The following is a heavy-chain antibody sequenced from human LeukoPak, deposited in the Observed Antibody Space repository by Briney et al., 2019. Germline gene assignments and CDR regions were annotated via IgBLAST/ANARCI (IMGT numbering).Heavy chain of an antibody. Sequence: GGSLRLSCAASGFTFSSYAMSWVRQAPGKGLEWVSAISGSGGSTYYADSVKGRFTISRDNAKNTLYLQMNSLRAEDTAVYYCAKDGAAVRGEFDYWGQGTLVTVSS. D-gene: IGHD3-10*01. CDR3: AKDGAAVRGEFDY. J-gene: IGHJ4*02. CDR1: GFTFSSYA. CDR2: ISGSGGST. V-gene: IGHV3-23*01.